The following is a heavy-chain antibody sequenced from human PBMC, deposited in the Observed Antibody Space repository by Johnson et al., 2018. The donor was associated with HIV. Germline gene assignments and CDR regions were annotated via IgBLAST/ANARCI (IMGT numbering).Heavy chain of an antibody. Sequence: VQLVESGGGLVKPGGSLRLSCVASGFTFSDNYMTWVRQAPGKGLEWVANINQDGSEKDYVDSVKGRFTISRDIAKNSLYLQMSGLRAEDTAVYYCARVRASGWGSYPNDAFDIWGQGTMVTVSS. J-gene: IGHJ3*02. CDR3: ARVRASGWGSYPNDAFDI. D-gene: IGHD3-16*02. CDR1: GFTFSDNY. V-gene: IGHV3-7*01. CDR2: INQDGSEK.